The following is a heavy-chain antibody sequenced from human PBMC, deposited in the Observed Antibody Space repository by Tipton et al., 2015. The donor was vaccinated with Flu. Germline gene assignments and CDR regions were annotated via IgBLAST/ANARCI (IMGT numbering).Heavy chain of an antibody. CDR3: ARDPSLGMPEYLDS. V-gene: IGHV4-59*01. D-gene: IGHD2-2*01. J-gene: IGHJ4*02. CDR1: SGSLSSFY. CDR2: IYNSVYT. Sequence: TLSLTCIVSSGSLSSFYWNWIRQSPGKGLEWIGYIYNSVYTKYNPSLKGRVTISADTSKNQFSLRLNSVTAADTAMYFCARDPSLGMPEYLDSWGQGTLVTVSS.